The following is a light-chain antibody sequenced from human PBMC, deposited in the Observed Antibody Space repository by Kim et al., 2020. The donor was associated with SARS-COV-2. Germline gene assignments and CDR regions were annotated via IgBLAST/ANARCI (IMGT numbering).Light chain of an antibody. V-gene: IGLV3-19*01. J-gene: IGLJ3*02. CDR3: HSRDSSNNHL. CDR1: SLRRYY. CDR2: GKN. Sequence: VALGQTVRITCQGDSLRRYYASWYQQKSGQAPVLVIYGKNNRTSGIPDRVSGSSSGNTASLTITGAQAEDEADYYCHSRDSSNNHLFGGGTELTVL.